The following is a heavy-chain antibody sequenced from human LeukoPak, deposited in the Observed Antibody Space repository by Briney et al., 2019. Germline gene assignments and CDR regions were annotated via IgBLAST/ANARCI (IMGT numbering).Heavy chain of an antibody. J-gene: IGHJ6*02. V-gene: IGHV3-21*01. CDR2: ISSSSSYI. CDR3: ARESHYYDSSGYYGGYYYYGMDV. CDR1: GFTFSSYS. D-gene: IGHD3-22*01. Sequence: GGSLRLSCAASGFTFSSYSMNWVRQAPGKGLEWVSSISSSSSYIYYADSVKGRFTISRGNAKNSLYLQMNSLRAEDTAVYYCARESHYYDSSGYYGGYYYYGMDVWGQGTTVTVSS.